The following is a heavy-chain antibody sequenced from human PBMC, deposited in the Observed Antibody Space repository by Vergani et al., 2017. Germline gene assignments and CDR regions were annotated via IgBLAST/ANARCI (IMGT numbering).Heavy chain of an antibody. CDR1: GFTFSSYS. CDR2: ISSSSRYL. CDR3: ARELWVAAAGDYAFDI. D-gene: IGHD6-13*01. Sequence: EVQLVESGGGLVKPGGSLRLSCAASGFTFSSYSMNWVRQAPGKVLEWVSSISSSSRYLYYADSVKGGFTISRDNAKNSLYLQMNSRRAEDPAVYYCARELWVAAAGDYAFDIWGQGTMVTVSS. V-gene: IGHV3-21*01. J-gene: IGHJ3*02.